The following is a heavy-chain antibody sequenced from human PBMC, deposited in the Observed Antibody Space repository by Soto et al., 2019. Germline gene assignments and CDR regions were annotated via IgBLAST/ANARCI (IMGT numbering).Heavy chain of an antibody. CDR2: IKSKVHGETT. V-gene: IGHV3-15*05. D-gene: IGHD1-26*01. J-gene: IGHJ4*02. CDR1: GFNFSNGW. CDR3: STDEWE. Sequence: EVQLVESGGGLVKPGGSLRLSCAASGFNFSNGWMSWVRQAPGKGLEWVGRIKSKVHGETTDYAAHVKGRFTISRDDSQTTLYLQMHSLQTGDTAVYYCSTDEWEWGQGTLVTVSS.